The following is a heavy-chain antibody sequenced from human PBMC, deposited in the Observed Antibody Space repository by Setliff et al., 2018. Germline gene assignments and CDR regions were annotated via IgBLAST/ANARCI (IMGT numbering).Heavy chain of an antibody. Sequence: SVKVSCKASGDTFRSYGISWVRQAPGQGLEWMGGTIPMFGSTSYAQRFQGRVTIITDESTTTAYMELSSLGSEDTAVYYCVREGVDTRSSTDYRYYMDVWGKGTTVTVSS. V-gene: IGHV1-69*05. CDR3: VREGVDTRSSTDYRYYMDV. CDR1: GDTFRSYG. J-gene: IGHJ6*03. CDR2: TIPMFGST. D-gene: IGHD5-18*01.